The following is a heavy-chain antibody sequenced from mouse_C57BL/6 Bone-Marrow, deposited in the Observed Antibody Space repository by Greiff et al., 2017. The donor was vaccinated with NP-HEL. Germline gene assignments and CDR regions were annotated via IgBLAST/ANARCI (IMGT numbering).Heavy chain of an antibody. D-gene: IGHD2-5*01. CDR1: GYTFTSYG. V-gene: IGHV1-58*01. J-gene: IGHJ4*01. Sequence: EVQLVESGAELVRPGSSVKMSCKTSGYTFTSYGIHWVKQRPGQGLEWIGYIYIGNGYTEYNQKFKGKATLTSDTSSSTAYMQLSSLTSEDSAIYVCARSTDSNYVIYYAMDDWGQGTSVTVSS. CDR2: IYIGNGYT. CDR3: ARSTDSNYVIYYAMDD.